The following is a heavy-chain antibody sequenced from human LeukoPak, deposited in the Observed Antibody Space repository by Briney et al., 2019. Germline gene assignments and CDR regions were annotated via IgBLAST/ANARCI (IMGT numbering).Heavy chain of an antibody. J-gene: IGHJ6*03. D-gene: IGHD2-2*01. CDR1: GGTFSSYA. CDR2: IIPIFGTA. V-gene: IGHV1-69*05. Sequence: SVKVSCKASGGTFSSYAISWVRQAPGQGLEWMGGIIPIFGTANYAQKFQGRVTITTDESTSTAYMELSSLRSEDTAVYYCVACSSTSCYPYYMGVWGKGTTVTVSS. CDR3: VACSSTSCYPYYMGV.